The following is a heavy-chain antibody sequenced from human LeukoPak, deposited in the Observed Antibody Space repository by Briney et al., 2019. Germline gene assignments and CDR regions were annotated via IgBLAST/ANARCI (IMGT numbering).Heavy chain of an antibody. CDR3: ARDIEMATTYYYYYYMDV. J-gene: IGHJ6*03. CDR2: ISSSSYI. D-gene: IGHD5-24*01. V-gene: IGHV3-21*01. CDR1: GFTFSSYS. Sequence: PGGALRLSCAASGFTFSSYSMNWVRQAPGKGLEWVSSISSSSYIYYADSVKGRFTISRDNAKNSLYLQMNSLRAEDTAVYYCARDIEMATTYYYYYYMDVWGKGTTVTVSS.